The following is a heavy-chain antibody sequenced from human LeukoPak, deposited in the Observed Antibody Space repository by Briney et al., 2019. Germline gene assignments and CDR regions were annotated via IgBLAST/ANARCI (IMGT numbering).Heavy chain of an antibody. CDR1: GFTFSSYS. Sequence: GGSLRLSCAASGFTFSSYSMNWVRQAPGKGLEWVSSISSSSSYIYYADSVKGRFTISRDNAKNSLYLQMNSLRAEDTAVYYCAREGIIGNWFDPWGQGTLVTVSS. J-gene: IGHJ5*02. V-gene: IGHV3-21*01. D-gene: IGHD2-15*01. CDR2: ISSSSSYI. CDR3: AREGIIGNWFDP.